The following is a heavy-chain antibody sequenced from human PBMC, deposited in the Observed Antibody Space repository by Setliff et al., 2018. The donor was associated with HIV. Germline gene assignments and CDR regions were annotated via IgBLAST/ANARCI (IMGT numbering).Heavy chain of an antibody. CDR1: GFTFSSCG. CDR2: ISYDGDNK. D-gene: IGHD3-16*02. J-gene: IGHJ4*02. CDR3: AKDRSYGLYYFDN. V-gene: IGHV3-30*18. Sequence: GGSLRLSCAASGFTFSSCGMHWVRQVPGKGLEWVAFISYDGDNKYYSDSAKGRFIIARDNSENTLYLHVNNLGPGDSALYYCAKDRSYGLYYFDNWGQGTQVTVSS.